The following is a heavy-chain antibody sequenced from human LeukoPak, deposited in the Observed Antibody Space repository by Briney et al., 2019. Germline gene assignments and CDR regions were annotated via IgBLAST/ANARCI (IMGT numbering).Heavy chain of an antibody. CDR1: GFTFSSYA. D-gene: IGHD6-19*01. V-gene: IGHV3-23*01. CDR2: IGGGGSST. J-gene: IGHJ4*02. Sequence: GGSLRLSRAASGFTFSSYAMSWVRQSPGKGLEWVSAIGGGGSSTYYADSVKGRFTISRDNSKSTLYLQMNSLRAEDTAVYYCAKDRQYNSGWGLYDYWGQGSLVTVSS. CDR3: AKDRQYNSGWGLYDY.